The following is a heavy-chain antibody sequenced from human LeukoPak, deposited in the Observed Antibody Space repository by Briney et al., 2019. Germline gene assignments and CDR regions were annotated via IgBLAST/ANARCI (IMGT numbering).Heavy chain of an antibody. CDR3: AGCSGSYYHFQH. V-gene: IGHV4-31*03. CDR1: GGSISSAGYY. D-gene: IGHD3-10*02. J-gene: IGHJ1*01. Sequence: SQTLSLACTVSGGSISSAGYYWSWIRQHPGKGLEWIGYIYYSGSTYYNPSLKSRVTISVDTSKNQFSLKLSSVTAADTAVYYCAGCSGSYYHFQHWGQGTLVTVSS. CDR2: IYYSGST.